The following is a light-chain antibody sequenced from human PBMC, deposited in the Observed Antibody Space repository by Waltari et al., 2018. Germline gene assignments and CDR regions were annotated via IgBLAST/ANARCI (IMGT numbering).Light chain of an antibody. J-gene: IGLJ2*01. Sequence: QSALTQPASVSGSPGQSIHISCTGTSSDVGTYDLVSWYQQHPGKAPKLMIYEVTKRPSWVSNRFSCSKSGNTASLTVSGLQAEDEADYYCCSYAGSGTLVFGGGTKLTVL. CDR1: SSDVGTYDL. CDR3: CSYAGSGTLV. V-gene: IGLV2-23*02. CDR2: EVT.